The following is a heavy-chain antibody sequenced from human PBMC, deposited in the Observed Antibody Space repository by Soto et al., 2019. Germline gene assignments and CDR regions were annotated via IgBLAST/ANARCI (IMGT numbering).Heavy chain of an antibody. J-gene: IGHJ3*02. D-gene: IGHD4-17*01. CDR1: GYTLTELS. CDR3: ATGPTDDAFDI. Sequence: ASVKVSCKVSGYTLTELSMHWVRQAPGKGLEWMRSFDPEDGETIYAQKFQGRVTMTEDTSTDTAYMELSSLRSEDTAVYYCATGPTDDAFDIWGQGTMVTVSS. V-gene: IGHV1-24*01. CDR2: FDPEDGET.